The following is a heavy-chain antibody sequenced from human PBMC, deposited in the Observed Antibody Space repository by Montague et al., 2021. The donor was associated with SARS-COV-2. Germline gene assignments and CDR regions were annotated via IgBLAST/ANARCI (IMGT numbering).Heavy chain of an antibody. CDR1: GFSFSSYH. Sequence: SLRLSCAASGFSFSSYHMNWVRQAPGKGLEWVSSISPSGDYIYSXDSLKGRFIISRDNAKNSLYLQMSSLRAEDTATYYCARASWIVATVPDYWGQGTLVTVSS. J-gene: IGHJ4*02. CDR3: ARASWIVATVPDY. CDR2: ISPSGDYI. D-gene: IGHD5-12*01. V-gene: IGHV3-21*01.